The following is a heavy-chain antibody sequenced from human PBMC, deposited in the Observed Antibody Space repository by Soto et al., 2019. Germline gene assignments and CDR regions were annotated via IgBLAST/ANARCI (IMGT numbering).Heavy chain of an antibody. CDR1: GYNFTSYW. V-gene: IGHV5-51*01. Sequence: PGESLKISCKGSGYNFTSYWIAWVRQMPGKGLEWMGIIYPGDSDTRYSPSFQGQVTISAGKSISTAYLQWSSLKASDTAMYYWAITRDIQTLDYRGQGTLVTVSS. J-gene: IGHJ4*02. CDR2: IYPGDSDT. D-gene: IGHD5-12*01. CDR3: AITRDIQTLDY.